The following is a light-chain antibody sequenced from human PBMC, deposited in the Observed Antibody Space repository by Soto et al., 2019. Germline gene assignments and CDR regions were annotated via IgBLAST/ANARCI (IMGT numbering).Light chain of an antibody. Sequence: EIVLTQSPGTLSLSPGERATFSCRASQSISSNYLAWYQQRPGQAPRLLIFGASYRATGIPDRFSGSGSGTDFTLTISRLEPEDFAVYYCQQYSSSPPEFTFGPGTRVESK. V-gene: IGKV3-20*01. CDR3: QQYSSSPPEFT. CDR1: QSISSNY. J-gene: IGKJ3*01. CDR2: GAS.